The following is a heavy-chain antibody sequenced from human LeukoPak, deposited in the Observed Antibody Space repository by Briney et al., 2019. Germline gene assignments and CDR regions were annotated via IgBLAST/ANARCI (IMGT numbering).Heavy chain of an antibody. J-gene: IGHJ4*02. D-gene: IGHD3-16*01. V-gene: IGHV3-43D*03. CDR3: AKDIVESAWGGFDY. Sequence: GGSLTLSCAASGFTFDDYAMDWVRQAPGKGLEWVSLISWDGGSTYYADSVKGRFTTSRDNSKISLYLQMNSLRAEDTALYYCAKDIVESAWGGFDYWGQGTLVTVSS. CDR2: ISWDGGST. CDR1: GFTFDDYA.